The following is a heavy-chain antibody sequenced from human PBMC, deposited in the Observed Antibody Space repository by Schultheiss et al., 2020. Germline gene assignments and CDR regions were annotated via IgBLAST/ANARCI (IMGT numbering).Heavy chain of an antibody. CDR1: GGSISSYY. V-gene: IGHV4-59*01. Sequence: SQTLSLTCTVSGGSISSYYWSWIQQPPGKGLEWIGYIYYSGSTNYNPSLKSRVTISVDTSKNQFSLKLSSVTAADTAVYYCARFRYYYDSSGYYSYYYGMDVWGQGTTVTVSS. CDR3: ARFRYYYDSSGYYSYYYGMDV. J-gene: IGHJ6*02. CDR2: IYYSGST. D-gene: IGHD3-22*01.